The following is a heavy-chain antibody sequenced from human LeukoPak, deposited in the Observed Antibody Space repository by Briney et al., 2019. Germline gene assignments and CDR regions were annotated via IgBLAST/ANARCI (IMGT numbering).Heavy chain of an antibody. CDR3: AASRPHIVVVTAILDY. V-gene: IGHV1-2*02. Sequence: ASVKVSFQASGYTFTGYYMHWVRQAPGQGLEWMGWINPNSGGTNYAQKFQGRVTMTRDTSISTAYMELSRLRSDDTAVYYCAASRPHIVVVTAILDYWGQGTLVTVSS. CDR1: GYTFTGYY. CDR2: INPNSGGT. J-gene: IGHJ4*02. D-gene: IGHD2-21*02.